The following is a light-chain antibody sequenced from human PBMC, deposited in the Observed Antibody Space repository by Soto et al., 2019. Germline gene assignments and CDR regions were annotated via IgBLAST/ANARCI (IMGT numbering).Light chain of an antibody. J-gene: IGKJ1*01. V-gene: IGKV3-11*01. CDR1: QNISHY. Sequence: IALTPSLATLSLSPWERDTLSFRASQNISHYLTWYQQKPGKSPRLLIYDVSHRATGIPARFSGSGSGTEFTLTISSLQSEDFAVYYCQQYKNWSRTFGPGTKVDIK. CDR2: DVS. CDR3: QQYKNWSRT.